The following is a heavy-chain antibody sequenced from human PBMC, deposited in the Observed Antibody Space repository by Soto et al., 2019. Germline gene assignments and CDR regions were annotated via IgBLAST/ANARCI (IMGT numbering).Heavy chain of an antibody. D-gene: IGHD6-19*01. CDR1: GYTFTGYY. CDR2: INPNSGGT. V-gene: IGHV1-2*04. Sequence: GASVKVSCKASGYTFTGYYMHWVRQAPGQGLEWMGWINPNSGGTNYAQKFQGWVTMTRDTSISTAYMELSRLRSDDTAVYYCARDSAYSSGWYYYYYMDVWGKGTTVTVSS. CDR3: ARDSAYSSGWYYYYYMDV. J-gene: IGHJ6*03.